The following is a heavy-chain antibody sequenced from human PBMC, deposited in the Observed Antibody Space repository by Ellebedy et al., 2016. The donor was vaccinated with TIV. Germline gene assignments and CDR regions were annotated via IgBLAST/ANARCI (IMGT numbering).Heavy chain of an antibody. Sequence: GESLKISCAASGFTFSSYAMHWVRQAPGKGLEWVAVISYDGSNKYYADSVKGRFTISRDNSKNTLYLQMNSLRAEDTAVYYCARAQSYGSGMGGVFDPWGQGTLVTVSS. V-gene: IGHV3-30-3*01. CDR3: ARAQSYGSGMGGVFDP. CDR1: GFTFSSYA. CDR2: ISYDGSNK. J-gene: IGHJ5*02. D-gene: IGHD3-10*01.